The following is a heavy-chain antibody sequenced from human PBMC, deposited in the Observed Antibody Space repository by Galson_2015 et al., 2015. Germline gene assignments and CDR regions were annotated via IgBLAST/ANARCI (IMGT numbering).Heavy chain of an antibody. CDR3: ARASGSFGPQSVFDY. J-gene: IGHJ4*02. CDR2: IYYSGST. Sequence: LSLTCTVSGGSISSGDYYWSWIRQPPGKGLEWIGYIYYSGSTYYNPSLKSRVTISVDTTKNQFSLKLSSVTAADTAVYYCARASGSFGPQSVFDYWGQGTLVTVSS. D-gene: IGHD3-10*01. CDR1: GGSISSGDYY. V-gene: IGHV4-30-4*01.